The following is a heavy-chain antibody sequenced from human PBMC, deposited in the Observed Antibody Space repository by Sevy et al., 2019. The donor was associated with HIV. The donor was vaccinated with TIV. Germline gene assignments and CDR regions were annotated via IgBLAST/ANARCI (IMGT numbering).Heavy chain of an antibody. CDR3: ARERSYYDSGDGFDYYYMDV. Sequence: GGSLRLSCAASGFTFSDHYMDWVRQAPGKGLEWVGRTRNKANSYTTEYAASVKGRFTISRDDSKNSLYLQMNSLKTEDTAVYYCARERSYYDSGDGFDYYYMDVWGKGTTVTVSS. V-gene: IGHV3-72*01. J-gene: IGHJ6*03. CDR1: GFTFSDHY. CDR2: TRNKANSYTT. D-gene: IGHD3-22*01.